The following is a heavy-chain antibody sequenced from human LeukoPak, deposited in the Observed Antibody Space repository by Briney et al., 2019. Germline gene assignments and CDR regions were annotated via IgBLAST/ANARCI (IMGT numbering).Heavy chain of an antibody. J-gene: IGHJ4*02. CDR3: ARFDDASSGFYYYDY. V-gene: IGHV5-51*01. Sequence: GESLKISCKGSGYYFTSYWIAWVRQMPGKGLEWMGIIYPGDSDTRYSPSFQGQVTISADKSISTAYLQWSSLMASDTAMYFCARFDDASSGFYYYDYWGQGTLVTVSS. CDR2: IYPGDSDT. D-gene: IGHD3-22*01. CDR1: GYYFTSYW.